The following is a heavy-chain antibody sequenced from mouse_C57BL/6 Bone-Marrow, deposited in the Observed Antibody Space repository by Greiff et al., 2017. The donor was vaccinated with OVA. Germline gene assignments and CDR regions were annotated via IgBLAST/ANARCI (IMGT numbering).Heavy chain of an antibody. Sequence: EVKLQESGPVLVKPGASVKMSCKASGYTFTDYYMNWVKQSHGKSLEWIGVINPYNGGTSYNQKFKGKATLTVDKSSSTAYMELNSLTSEDSAVYYCARGRIGHYYGDYYAMDYWGQGTSVTVSS. CDR2: INPYNGGT. V-gene: IGHV1-19*01. J-gene: IGHJ4*01. CDR3: ARGRIGHYYGDYYAMDY. CDR1: GYTFTDYY. D-gene: IGHD1-1*01.